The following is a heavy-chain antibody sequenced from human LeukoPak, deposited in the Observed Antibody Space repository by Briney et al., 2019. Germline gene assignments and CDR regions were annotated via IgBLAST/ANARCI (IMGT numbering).Heavy chain of an antibody. CDR1: GGSFSGYY. D-gene: IGHD2-15*01. CDR3: ARVKDCSGGSCYDY. V-gene: IGHV4-34*01. Sequence: SETLSPTCAVYGGSFSGYYWSWIRQPPGKGLEWIGEINHSGSTNYNPSLKSRVTISVDTSKNQFSLKLSSVTAADTAVYYCARVKDCSGGSCYDYWGQGTLVTVSS. J-gene: IGHJ4*02. CDR2: INHSGST.